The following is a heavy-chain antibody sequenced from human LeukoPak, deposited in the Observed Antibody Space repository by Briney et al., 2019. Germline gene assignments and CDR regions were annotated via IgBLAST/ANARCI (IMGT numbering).Heavy chain of an antibody. D-gene: IGHD6-6*01. CDR3: ARESSSSRYFMDV. Sequence: SETLSLTCNVSGGSTSTSTSYWGWIRQPPGKGLEWIGSIHYSGSTYKNPSLKSRVAISMDTSKSQFSLKVTSLTAADSAVYYCARESSSSRYFMDVWGRGTTVTVSS. CDR2: IHYSGST. CDR1: GGSTSTSTSY. V-gene: IGHV4-39*07. J-gene: IGHJ6*03.